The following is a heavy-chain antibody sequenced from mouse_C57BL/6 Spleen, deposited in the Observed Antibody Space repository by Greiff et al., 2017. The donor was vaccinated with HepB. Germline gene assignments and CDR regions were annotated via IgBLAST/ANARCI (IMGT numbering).Heavy chain of an antibody. CDR1: GYAFSSYW. Sequence: VQLQQSGAELVKPGASVKISCKASGYAFSSYWMNWVKQRPGKGLEWIGQIYPGDGDTNYNGKFKGKATLTADKSSSTAYMQLSSLTSEDSAVYFCARSSDYDVWFAYWGQGTLVTVSA. V-gene: IGHV1-80*01. CDR3: ARSSDYDVWFAY. D-gene: IGHD2-4*01. J-gene: IGHJ3*01. CDR2: IYPGDGDT.